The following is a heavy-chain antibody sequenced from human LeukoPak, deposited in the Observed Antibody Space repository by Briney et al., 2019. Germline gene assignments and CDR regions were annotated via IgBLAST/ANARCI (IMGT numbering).Heavy chain of an antibody. CDR2: ASGTDGRT. D-gene: IGHD2-15*01. J-gene: IGHJ4*02. Sequence: GGSLRLSCAASGFTFSSSAMSWVRQAPGKGLEWVSTASGTDGRTYYADSVKGRFAISSDNSNNTLFLQMNSLGAEDTAVYYCASRGGQSSFDYWGQGTLVTVSS. V-gene: IGHV3-23*01. CDR1: GFTFSSSA. CDR3: ASRGGQSSFDY.